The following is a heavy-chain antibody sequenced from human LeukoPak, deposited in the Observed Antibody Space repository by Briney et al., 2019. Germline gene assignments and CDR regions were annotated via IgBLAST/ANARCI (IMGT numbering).Heavy chain of an antibody. J-gene: IGHJ4*02. CDR1: GFTFSSYA. CDR2: IFGSGGSA. V-gene: IGHV3-23*01. Sequence: GGSLRLSCTASGFTFSSYAMYWVRQAPGKGLEWVSGIFGSGGSAHYADSVKGRFTISRDNSKNTLYLQMNSLRAEDTAVYYCAKGLGSFDYWGQGTLVTASS. D-gene: IGHD7-27*01. CDR3: AKGLGSFDY.